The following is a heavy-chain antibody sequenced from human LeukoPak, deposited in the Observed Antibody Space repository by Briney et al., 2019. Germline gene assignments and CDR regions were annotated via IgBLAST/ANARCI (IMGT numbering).Heavy chain of an antibody. CDR1: GGSISSHY. CDR3: ATIKRGSIYGYFDF. CDR2: LLDSVNT. J-gene: IGHJ4*02. Sequence: SETLSLTCTVSGGSISSHYWSWIRQPPGKGLEWIAYLLDSVNTKDNPSLQSRLTLSADTSKDQFSLRLSSVTAANTAVYYCATIKRGSIYGYFDFWGQGIKVTVSS. D-gene: IGHD5-18*01. V-gene: IGHV4-59*11.